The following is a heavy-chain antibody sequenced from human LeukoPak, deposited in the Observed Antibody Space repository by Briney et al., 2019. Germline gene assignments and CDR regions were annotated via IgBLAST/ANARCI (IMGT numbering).Heavy chain of an antibody. CDR2: IIPIFGTA. CDR3: ARDGFTIFGVAYLPGWFDP. Sequence: ASVKVSCKASGGTFSSYATSWVRQAPGQGLKWMGRIIPIFGTANYAQKFQGRVTITTDESTSTAYMELSSLRSEDTAVYYCARDGFTIFGVAYLPGWFDPWGQGTLVTVSS. J-gene: IGHJ5*02. D-gene: IGHD3-3*01. CDR1: GGTFSSYA. V-gene: IGHV1-69*05.